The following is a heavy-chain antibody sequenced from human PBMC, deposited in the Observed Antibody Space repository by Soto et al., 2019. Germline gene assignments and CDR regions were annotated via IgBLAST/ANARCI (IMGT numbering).Heavy chain of an antibody. CDR1: GFTFDDYA. CDR3: AKDIISSWYQGGPNWFDP. CDR2: ISWNSGSI. D-gene: IGHD6-13*01. V-gene: IGHV3-9*01. Sequence: PGGYLRLSCAASGFTFDDYAMHWVRQAPGKGLEWVSGISWNSGSIGYADSVKGRFTISRDNAKNSLYLQMNSLRAEDTALYYCAKDIISSWYQGGPNWFDPWGQGTLVTVSS. J-gene: IGHJ5*02.